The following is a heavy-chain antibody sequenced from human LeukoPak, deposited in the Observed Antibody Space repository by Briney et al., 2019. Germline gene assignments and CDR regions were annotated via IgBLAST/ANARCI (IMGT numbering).Heavy chain of an antibody. Sequence: GASVKVSCKAPGYTFTNYDISWVRQAPGQGLEWMGWISAYNGNTNYAQKFQGRVTMTTDTSTTTAYMELRTLKSDDTAVYFCARGLIAAAGMDVWGKGTTVTVSS. V-gene: IGHV1-18*01. CDR3: ARGLIAAAGMDV. D-gene: IGHD6-13*01. J-gene: IGHJ6*04. CDR1: GYTFTNYD. CDR2: ISAYNGNT.